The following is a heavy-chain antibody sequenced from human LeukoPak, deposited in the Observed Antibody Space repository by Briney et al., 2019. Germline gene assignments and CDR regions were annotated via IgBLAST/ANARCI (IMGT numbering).Heavy chain of an antibody. J-gene: IGHJ4*02. V-gene: IGHV4-61*01. D-gene: IGHD3-3*01. Sequence: SQTLSLTCTVSGASINSGTYYWGWIRQPPGKGLEWIGYIYYSGSTNYNPSLKSRVTISVDTSKNQFSLKLSSVTAADTAVYYCARVVSGYDFWSGYQGSYFDYWGQGTLVTVSS. CDR2: IYYSGST. CDR3: ARVVSGYDFWSGYQGSYFDY. CDR1: GASINSGTYY.